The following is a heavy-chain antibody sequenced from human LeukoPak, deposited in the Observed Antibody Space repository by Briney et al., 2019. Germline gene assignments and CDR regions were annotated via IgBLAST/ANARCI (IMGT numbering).Heavy chain of an antibody. V-gene: IGHV3-23*01. CDR3: ANRGVVVRVFLVGFHKEAYYFDS. Sequence: PRGSLRLSCGVSGITLSNYGMSWGRQAPGKGLEWVAGLSVSAGGPNYADSVKGRFTISRDNSKNTLFLQMDRLRAEDTAVYFCANRGVVVRVFLVGFHKEAYYFDSWGQGAQVTVSS. CDR2: LSVSAGGP. D-gene: IGHD3-16*02. CDR1: GITLSNYG. J-gene: IGHJ4*02.